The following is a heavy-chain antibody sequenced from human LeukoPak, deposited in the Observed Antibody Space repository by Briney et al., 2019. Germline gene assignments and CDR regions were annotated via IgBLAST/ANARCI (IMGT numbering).Heavy chain of an antibody. Sequence: SETLSLTCTVSGGTISSYYWSWIRQPPGKGLEWIGHIYYSGSTNYHPSLKSRVTISVDTSKNQFSLKLSSVTAADTAVYYCAREVYSSGYYLAFDFWGQGTLVTVSS. J-gene: IGHJ4*02. D-gene: IGHD3-22*01. CDR1: GGTISSYY. V-gene: IGHV4-59*01. CDR2: IYYSGST. CDR3: AREVYSSGYYLAFDF.